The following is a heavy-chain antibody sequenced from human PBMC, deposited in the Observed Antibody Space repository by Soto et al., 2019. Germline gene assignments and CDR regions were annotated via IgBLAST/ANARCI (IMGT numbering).Heavy chain of an antibody. CDR3: TSAVSATRASGLDG. Sequence: EVQLVASGGGLVQPGGSLRLSCAASGFIFSDHYMDWVRQAPGKGLEWLGRSKNKANSYTTDYAASVKGRFTVSRDDSKTSLYLQMNSMKTEDTAVYYCTSAVSATRASGLDGWGKGSKVTVSS. J-gene: IGHJ6*01. CDR2: SKNKANSYTT. D-gene: IGHD2-15*01. V-gene: IGHV3-72*01. CDR1: GFIFSDHY.